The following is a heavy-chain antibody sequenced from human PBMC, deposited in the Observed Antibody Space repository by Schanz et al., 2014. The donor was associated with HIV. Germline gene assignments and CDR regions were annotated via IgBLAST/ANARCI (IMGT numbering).Heavy chain of an antibody. CDR3: ATEGGCSGSSCYKTQPPPYNWFDP. J-gene: IGHJ5*02. V-gene: IGHV1-69*01. D-gene: IGHD2-15*01. CDR1: GGSFSTDG. Sequence: QVQLVQSGAEVKKPGSSVKVSCKAFGGSFSTDGISWVRQAPGQGLEWMGGIIPIFGTPKYAQKFQGRVTITADESTSPTYMELSSRRFEDTAVYYWATEGGCSGSSCYKTQPPPYNWFDPWGQGTQVTVSS. CDR2: IIPIFGTP.